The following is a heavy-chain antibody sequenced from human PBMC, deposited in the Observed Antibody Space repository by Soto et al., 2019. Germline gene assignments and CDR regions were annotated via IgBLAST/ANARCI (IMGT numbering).Heavy chain of an antibody. Sequence: GESLKISCKGSGYSFTSYWISWVRQMPGKGLEWMGRIDPSDSYTNYSPSLQGHVTISADKSISTAYLQWSSLKASDTAMYYCARLDSSGYYYNYYYGMDVWGQGTTVTVSS. CDR2: IDPSDSYT. J-gene: IGHJ6*02. V-gene: IGHV5-10-1*01. D-gene: IGHD3-22*01. CDR1: GYSFTSYW. CDR3: ARLDSSGYYYNYYYGMDV.